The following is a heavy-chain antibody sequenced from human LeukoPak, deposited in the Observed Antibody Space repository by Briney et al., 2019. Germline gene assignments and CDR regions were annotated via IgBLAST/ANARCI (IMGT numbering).Heavy chain of an antibody. Sequence: VGSLRLSCAASGFTFSSHWMSWVRQAPGKGLEWVASIKEDGSEKYYVDSVKGRFSISRDDAKNSLHLQMNSLRGEDTAVYYCARDRFGGMDVWGKGTSVTVSS. V-gene: IGHV3-7*01. CDR3: ARDRFGGMDV. D-gene: IGHD4-23*01. CDR1: GFTFSSHW. J-gene: IGHJ6*04. CDR2: IKEDGSEK.